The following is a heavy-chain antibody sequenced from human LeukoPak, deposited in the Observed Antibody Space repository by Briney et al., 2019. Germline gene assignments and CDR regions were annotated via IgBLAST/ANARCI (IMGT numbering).Heavy chain of an antibody. CDR1: GFTLSNYW. D-gene: IGHD3-16*01. CDR3: ARDGGVIRFGGQDV. Sequence: GGSLTLSCAASGFTLSNYWMRWVRQAPGKGLEWVANMNRDGSEKYYVDSIKGRFTISRDNAKNSVYLQMNRLRVEDTAVYYCARDGGVIRFGGQDVWGQGTTVTVS. J-gene: IGHJ6*02. V-gene: IGHV3-7*01. CDR2: MNRDGSEK.